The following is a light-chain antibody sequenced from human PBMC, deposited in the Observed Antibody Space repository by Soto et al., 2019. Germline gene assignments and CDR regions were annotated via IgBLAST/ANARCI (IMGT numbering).Light chain of an antibody. CDR2: QVT. J-gene: IGLJ3*02. CDR1: DNDAGGYDF. Sequence: QSALTQSASVSGSPGQSITISCTGTDNDAGGYDFVSWYQQHPGRAPKLLIHQVTIRLSGISSRFSGSKSGNTASLTITGLQPEDEAMYFCCSHSTSIAWVFGGGTQLTVL. V-gene: IGLV2-14*01. CDR3: CSHSTSIAWV.